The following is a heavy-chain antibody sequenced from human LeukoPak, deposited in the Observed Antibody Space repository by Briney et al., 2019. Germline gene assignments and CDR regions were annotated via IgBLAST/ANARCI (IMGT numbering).Heavy chain of an antibody. CDR3: AKPLRFLEWPSPLDV. Sequence: GGSLRLSCAASGSTFSSYGMHWVRQAPGKGLEWVAFIRYDGSNKYYADSVKGRFTISRDNSKDTLYLQMNSLRAEDTAVYYCAKPLRFLEWPSPLDVWGKGTTVTVSS. J-gene: IGHJ6*04. V-gene: IGHV3-30*02. D-gene: IGHD3-3*01. CDR2: IRYDGSNK. CDR1: GSTFSSYG.